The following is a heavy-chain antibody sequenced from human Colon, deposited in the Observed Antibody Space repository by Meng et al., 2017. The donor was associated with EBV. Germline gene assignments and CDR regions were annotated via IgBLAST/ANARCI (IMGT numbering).Heavy chain of an antibody. V-gene: IGHV4-61*01. CDR3: ARVSGRSFDP. Sequence: QVKRQESGPGLGNASETLSLTCTVSGDSVATGRYYWSWIRQPPGKGLEWIAYIYYIGGTNYNPSLKSRLTISLDTSKNQFSLSLRSVTAADTAVYYCARVSGRSFDPWGQGTLVTVSS. CDR2: IYYIGGT. J-gene: IGHJ5*02. D-gene: IGHD3-10*01. CDR1: GDSVATGRYY.